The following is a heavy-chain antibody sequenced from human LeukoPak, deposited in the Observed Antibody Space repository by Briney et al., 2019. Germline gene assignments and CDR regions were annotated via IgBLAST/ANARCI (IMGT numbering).Heavy chain of an antibody. CDR2: ISWNSGYI. D-gene: IGHD6-19*01. CDR3: AKVRGTYSSDYFFDY. V-gene: IGHV3-9*01. Sequence: AGGSLRLSCAASGFTFDNYAMHWVRQAPGKGLEWLSIISWNSGYIGYADSVKGRFTISRDNAKKSLDLQMNSLRAEDTAFYYCAKVRGTYSSDYFFDYWGQGTLVTVSS. CDR1: GFTFDNYA. J-gene: IGHJ4*02.